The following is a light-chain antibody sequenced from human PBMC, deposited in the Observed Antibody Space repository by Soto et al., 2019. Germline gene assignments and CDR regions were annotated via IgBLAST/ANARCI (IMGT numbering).Light chain of an antibody. CDR1: QSVSVNS. CDR3: RQYGGSPFT. V-gene: IGKV3-20*01. Sequence: EIVFTQSPGTLSLSPGERATLSCRASQSVSVNSLAWYQQKGGQAPRLLIYAASTRATGVPDRFSGTGSGTDFALTISRLETDDSAVYYCRQYGGSPFTFGPGTKVDIK. CDR2: AAS. J-gene: IGKJ3*01.